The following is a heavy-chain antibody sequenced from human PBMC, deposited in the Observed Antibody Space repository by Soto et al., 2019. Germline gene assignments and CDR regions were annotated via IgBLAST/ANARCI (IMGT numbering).Heavy chain of an antibody. CDR2: IKSKTDGGRK. V-gene: IGHV3-15*07. D-gene: IGHD2-15*01. CDR3: TTEGCSGGSCYSGYYYYGMDV. CDR1: GFTFSNAW. Sequence: GGSLRLSCAASGFTFSNAWMNWVRQAPGKGLEWVGRIKSKTDGGRKDYAAPVKGRFTISRDDSKNRLYLKMNSLKTGDTAVYYCTTEGCSGGSCYSGYYYYGMDVWGQGTTVTVSS. J-gene: IGHJ6*02.